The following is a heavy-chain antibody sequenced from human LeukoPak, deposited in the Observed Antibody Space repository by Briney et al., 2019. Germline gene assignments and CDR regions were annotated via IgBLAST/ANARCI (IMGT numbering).Heavy chain of an antibody. V-gene: IGHV3-48*04. CDR2: ISSNSSTI. CDR3: ARAPGESSYGVSYFDY. D-gene: IGHD3-10*01. CDR1: GFTFSSYS. J-gene: IGHJ4*02. Sequence: GGSLRLSCAASGFTFSSYSMNWVRQAPGKGLEWVSYISSNSSTIYYADSVKGRFTISRDNAKNSLYLQMNSLRAEDTAVYCCARAPGESSYGVSYFDYWGQGTLVTVSS.